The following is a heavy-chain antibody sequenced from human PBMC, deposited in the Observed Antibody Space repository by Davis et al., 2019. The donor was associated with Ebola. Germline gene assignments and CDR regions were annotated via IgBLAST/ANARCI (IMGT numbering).Heavy chain of an antibody. D-gene: IGHD1-26*01. Sequence: ASVKVSCKVSGYTLTELSMHWVRQAPGKGLEWMGGFDPEDGETIYAQKFQGRVTMTEDTSTDTAYMELSSLRSEDTAVYYCATLSLLGATYYFDYWGQGTLVTVSS. V-gene: IGHV1-24*01. CDR1: GYTLTELS. CDR3: ATLSLLGATYYFDY. CDR2: FDPEDGET. J-gene: IGHJ4*02.